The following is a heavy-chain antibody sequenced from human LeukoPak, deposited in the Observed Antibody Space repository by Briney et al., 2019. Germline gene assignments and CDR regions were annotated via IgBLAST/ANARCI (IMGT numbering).Heavy chain of an antibody. V-gene: IGHV1-8*03. D-gene: IGHD6-25*01. CDR1: GYTFTGYG. J-gene: IGHJ4*02. Sequence: ASVKVSCKASGYTFTGYGISWVRQAPGQGLEWMGWMNPISGNTGFAQKFQGRVTITRITSISTAYMEMSSLRSDDTAVYYCVRGAKCSGADCDSTKEYVYYFDYWGQGTLVTVSS. CDR3: VRGAKCSGADCDSTKEYVYYFDY. CDR2: MNPISGNT.